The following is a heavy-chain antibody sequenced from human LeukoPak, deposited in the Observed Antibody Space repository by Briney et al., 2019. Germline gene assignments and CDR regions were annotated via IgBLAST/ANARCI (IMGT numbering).Heavy chain of an antibody. Sequence: NPSVTLSLTCTVSGGSISSYYWSWIRQPPGKGLEWIGYIYYSGSTNYNPSLKSRVTISVDTSKNQFSLKLSSVTAADTAVYYCARVVYYDSSGYYFYFDYWGQGTLVTVSS. CDR3: ARVVYYDSSGYYFYFDY. CDR2: IYYSGST. V-gene: IGHV4-59*01. D-gene: IGHD3-22*01. CDR1: GGSISSYY. J-gene: IGHJ4*02.